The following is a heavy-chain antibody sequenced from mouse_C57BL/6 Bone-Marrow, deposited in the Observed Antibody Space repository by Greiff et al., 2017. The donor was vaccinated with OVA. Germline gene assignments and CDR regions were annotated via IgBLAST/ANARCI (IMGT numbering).Heavy chain of an antibody. CDR1: GFTFSDYG. CDR2: ISSGSSTN. V-gene: IGHV5-17*01. Sequence: EVKLVESGGGLVKPGGSLKLSCAASGFTFSDYGMHWVRQAPEKGLEWVAYISSGSSTNYYADTVQGRFTISRDNATNTLFLQMTILRSEDTAMYYCARINYWYFDVWGTGTTVTVAS. J-gene: IGHJ1*03. CDR3: ARINYWYFDV.